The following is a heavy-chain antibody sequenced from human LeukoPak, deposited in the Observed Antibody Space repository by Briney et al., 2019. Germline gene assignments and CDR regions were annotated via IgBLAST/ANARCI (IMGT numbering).Heavy chain of an antibody. CDR1: GYTFNEYY. J-gene: IGHJ4*02. Sequence: ASVKVSCKASGYTFNEYYLHWIRQAAGQGLEWMGWLNPNNGGTSDAQKFQGRISMTRDMSVSTGYMELSSLRSDDTAVYYWARGPSTGDFDYWGQGTLVAVSS. CDR2: LNPNNGGT. CDR3: ARGPSTGDFDY. D-gene: IGHD7-27*01. V-gene: IGHV1-2*02.